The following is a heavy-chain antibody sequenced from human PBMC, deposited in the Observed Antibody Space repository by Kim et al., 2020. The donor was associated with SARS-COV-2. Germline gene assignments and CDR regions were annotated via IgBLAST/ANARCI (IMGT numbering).Heavy chain of an antibody. J-gene: IGHJ4*02. Sequence: AQKFQGRVTMTRDTSTSTVYMELSSLRSEDTAVYYCARVTNDYGDYNFDYWGQGTLITVSS. V-gene: IGHV1-46*01. CDR3: ARVTNDYGDYNFDY. D-gene: IGHD4-17*01.